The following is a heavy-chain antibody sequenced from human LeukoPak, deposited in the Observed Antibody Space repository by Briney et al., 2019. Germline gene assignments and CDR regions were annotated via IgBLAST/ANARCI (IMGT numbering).Heavy chain of an antibody. CDR2: INPNSGGT. Sequence: ASVKVSCKASGYTFTGYYMHWLRQAPGQGLEWMGWINPNSGGTNYAQKFQGRVTTTRDTSISTAYMELSRLRSDDTAVYHCARARYCSSTSCYGDYWGQGTLVSVSS. CDR3: ARARYCSSTSCYGDY. CDR1: GYTFTGYY. J-gene: IGHJ4*02. V-gene: IGHV1-2*02. D-gene: IGHD2-2*01.